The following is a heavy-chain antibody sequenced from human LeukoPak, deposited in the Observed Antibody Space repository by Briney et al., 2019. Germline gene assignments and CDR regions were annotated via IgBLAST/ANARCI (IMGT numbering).Heavy chain of an antibody. J-gene: IGHJ6*03. CDR1: GGSFSGYY. CDR2: IYHSGSA. Sequence: SETLSLTCAVYGGSFSGYYWAWIRQPPGKGLEWIGSIYHSGSAYYNASLKSRVTISVDTSKNQFSLKVNSLTAADTAVYYCARVGGYGYYYYYMDVWGKGTTVTVSS. D-gene: IGHD5-12*01. V-gene: IGHV4-38-2*01. CDR3: ARVGGYGYYYYYMDV.